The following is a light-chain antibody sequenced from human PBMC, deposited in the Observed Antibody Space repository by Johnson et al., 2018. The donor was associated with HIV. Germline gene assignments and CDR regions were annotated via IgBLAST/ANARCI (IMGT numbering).Light chain of an antibody. Sequence: QSVLTQPPSVSAAPGQKVTISCSGSYSNIGNNYVSWYQQLPGTAPKLLIYKNDKRPSGIPDRFSGSKSGTSATLGITGLQTGYEADYYCGIWDTSLSAVGVFGTRTKVTVL. CDR1: YSNIGNNY. J-gene: IGLJ1*01. V-gene: IGLV1-51*02. CDR3: GIWDTSLSAVGV. CDR2: KND.